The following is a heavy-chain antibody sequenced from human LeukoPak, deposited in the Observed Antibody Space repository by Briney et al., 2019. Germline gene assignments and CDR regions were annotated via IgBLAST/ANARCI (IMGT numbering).Heavy chain of an antibody. V-gene: IGHV4-4*07. CDR1: GGSISGYY. J-gene: IGHJ4*02. D-gene: IGHD1-26*01. CDR2: IYSSGTT. Sequence: SETLSLTCTVSGGSISGYYWSWIRQPAGKGLEWIGRIYSSGTTNYSPSLKSRVTMSVDTSKNQLSLKLSSVTAADTAVYYCARQIVGANDYWGQGTLVTVSS. CDR3: ARQIVGANDY.